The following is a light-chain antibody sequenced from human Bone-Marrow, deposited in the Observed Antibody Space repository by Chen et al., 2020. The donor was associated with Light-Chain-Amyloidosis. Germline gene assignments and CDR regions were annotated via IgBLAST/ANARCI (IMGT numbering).Light chain of an antibody. Sequence: SYELTQPPSVSVSPAQTARITCSGDDLPTKYAYWYQQKPGQAPVLVIHRDPERTSGISERFYGSSSGTTATLTISGVQAEDEADYHCQSADSSGTYEVIFGGGTKLTVL. V-gene: IGLV3-25*03. CDR1: DLPTKY. J-gene: IGLJ2*01. CDR3: QSADSSGTYEVI. CDR2: RDP.